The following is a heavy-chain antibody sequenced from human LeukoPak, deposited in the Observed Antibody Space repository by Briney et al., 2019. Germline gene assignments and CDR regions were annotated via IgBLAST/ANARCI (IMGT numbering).Heavy chain of an antibody. D-gene: IGHD3-22*01. CDR1: GYTFSSYG. V-gene: IGHV1-18*01. CDR3: VRPSYYYDTSSYYGPYYGMDV. Sequence: ASVKVSCKASGYTFSSYGVNWVRQAPGQGLEWMGWINAYNGNTNYAQKFQGRVTMTTDTSTSTAHMELRSLRSDDTAVYYCVRPSYYYDTSSYYGPYYGMDVWGQGTTVTVSS. J-gene: IGHJ6*02. CDR2: INAYNGNT.